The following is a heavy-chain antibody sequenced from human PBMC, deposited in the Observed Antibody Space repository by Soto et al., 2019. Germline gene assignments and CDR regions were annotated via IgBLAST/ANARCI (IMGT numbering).Heavy chain of an antibody. V-gene: IGHV4-4*02. CDR2: IHHSGAT. J-gene: IGHJ3*02. D-gene: IGHD3-16*01. Sequence: QVQLQESGPGLVKPSGTLSLTCAVSGGSISSFWWCWVRQPPEMGLQWMGEIHHSGATNYNPSLKSRVQVSGDKSKTYFSLNLNSLTAADTAMCYGAKEGLGDAFDILGQGTIVTVSS. CDR1: GGSISSFW. CDR3: AKEGLGDAFDI.